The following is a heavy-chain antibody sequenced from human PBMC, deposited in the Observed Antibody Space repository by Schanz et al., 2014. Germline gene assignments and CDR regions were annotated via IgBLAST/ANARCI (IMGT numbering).Heavy chain of an antibody. CDR1: GGTFSTYT. CDR3: ARGPSQGYSYGHNIGAYYYGMDV. D-gene: IGHD5-18*01. V-gene: IGHV1-69*02. J-gene: IGHJ6*02. Sequence: QVQLVQSGAEVKKPGSSVKVSCKASGGTFSTYTISWVRQAPGQGLEWMGRIIPILGIANYAQKFQGRVTITADKSTFTAYMDVSSLISEDTAVYYCARGPSQGYSYGHNIGAYYYGMDVWGQGTTVTVSS. CDR2: IIPILGIA.